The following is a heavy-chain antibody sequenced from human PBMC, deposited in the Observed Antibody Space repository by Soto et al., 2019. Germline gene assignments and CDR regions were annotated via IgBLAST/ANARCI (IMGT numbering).Heavy chain of an antibody. Sequence: PGGSLRLSCAASGFTFSSYSMNWVRQAPGKGLEWVSYISSSSSTIYYADSVKGRFTISRDNAKNSLYLQMNSLRAEDTAVYYCARDPANCRTTSCYAFFDYWGLGTLVTVSS. CDR1: GFTFSSYS. CDR3: ARDPANCRTTSCYAFFDY. J-gene: IGHJ4*02. CDR2: ISSSSSTI. V-gene: IGHV3-48*01. D-gene: IGHD2-2*01.